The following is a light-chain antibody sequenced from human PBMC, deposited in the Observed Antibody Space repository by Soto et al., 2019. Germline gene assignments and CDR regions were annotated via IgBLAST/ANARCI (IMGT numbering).Light chain of an antibody. CDR1: QSLRTKS. Sequence: EMVLTQSPGTLSLSLGKRASLSGRASQSLRTKSLAWYQQKPGQAPRVXISGVSSRAAGIRDRFSGSGSGTEFTLTISRLEPEDFAVYYCQQYDTLTRTFGQGTKVDIK. CDR2: GVS. J-gene: IGKJ1*01. V-gene: IGKV3-20*01. CDR3: QQYDTLTRT.